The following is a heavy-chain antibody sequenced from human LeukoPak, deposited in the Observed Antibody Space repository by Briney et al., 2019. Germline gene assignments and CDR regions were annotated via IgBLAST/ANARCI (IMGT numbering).Heavy chain of an antibody. Sequence: SQTLSLTCAISGDSVSSYSAAWNWIRQSPSRGLEWLGRTYYRSKWHYDYAVSVKSRLIIDPDTSKNQFSLQLNSVTPDDTAVYYCAREPGGSSSSCRDAFDIWGQGTMVTISS. CDR2: TYYRSKWHY. J-gene: IGHJ3*02. V-gene: IGHV6-1*01. CDR1: GDSVSSYSAA. CDR3: AREPGGSSSSCRDAFDI. D-gene: IGHD6-13*01.